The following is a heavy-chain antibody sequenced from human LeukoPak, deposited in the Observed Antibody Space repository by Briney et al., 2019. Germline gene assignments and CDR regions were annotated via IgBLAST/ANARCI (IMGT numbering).Heavy chain of an antibody. CDR3: AKAFRPMIVVILSDY. V-gene: IGHV3-7*03. Sequence: PGGSLRLSCAASGFPFSSYSMTWVRQAPGKGLEWVANIKPDGTTKFYVDSVKGRFTISRDNALNSLYLQMNSLRAEDTAVYYCAKAFRPMIVVILSDYWGQGTLVTVSS. D-gene: IGHD3-22*01. J-gene: IGHJ4*02. CDR2: IKPDGTTK. CDR1: GFPFSSYS.